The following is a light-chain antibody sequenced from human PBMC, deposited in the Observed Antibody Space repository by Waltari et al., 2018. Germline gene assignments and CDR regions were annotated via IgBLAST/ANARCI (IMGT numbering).Light chain of an antibody. J-gene: IGLJ3*02. CDR3: CSYAGRSTWV. CDR2: AVR. CDR1: SSNGGFFNL. Sequence: QSALTQPASVSGSPGQSVTISCTGTSSNGGFFNLVSWYQHHPGKAPKLMIYAVRDRTSWVSNRFSGSKSGYTASLTISGLQAEDEADYYCCSYAGRSTWVFGGGTKVTVL. V-gene: IGLV2-23*02.